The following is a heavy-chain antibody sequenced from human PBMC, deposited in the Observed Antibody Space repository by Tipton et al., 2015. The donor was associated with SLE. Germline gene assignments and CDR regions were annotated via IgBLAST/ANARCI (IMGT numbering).Heavy chain of an antibody. J-gene: IGHJ4*02. CDR2: LYGSGSPT. CDR3: ARIRPGHGDPFDF. CDR1: GGSITSGSYF. Sequence: TLSLTCTVSGGSITSGSYFYNWIRQPAGKGLEWIGRLYGSGSPTHYNPSLESRVTMSVDKSQNQFSLKLTSVTAADTAVYFCARIRPGHGDPFDFWGQGTLVTVSS. V-gene: IGHV4-61*02. D-gene: IGHD3-3*01.